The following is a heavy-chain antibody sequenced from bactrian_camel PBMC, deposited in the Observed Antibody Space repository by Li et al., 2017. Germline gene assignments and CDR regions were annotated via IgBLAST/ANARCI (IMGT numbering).Heavy chain of an antibody. CDR3: NVGLCGTWPPGQDNY. CDR1: GYTYSSYC. J-gene: IGHJ4*01. Sequence: ESGGGSVQSGGSLRLSCTAYGYTYSSYCMGWFRQAPGKAREGVAAIDSGGSTVYADSVKGRFTISLDNAKNMPYLRLNNLQTEDTATYYCNVGLCGTWPPGQDNYWGQGTQVTVS. CDR2: IDSGGST. D-gene: IGHD5*01. V-gene: IGHV3S28*01.